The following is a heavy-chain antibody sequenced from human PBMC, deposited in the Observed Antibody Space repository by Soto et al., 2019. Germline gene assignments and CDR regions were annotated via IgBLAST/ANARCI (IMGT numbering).Heavy chain of an antibody. CDR3: AHAISYDYIWGSYRKAHDYYCYYMDV. V-gene: IGHV2-5*02. J-gene: IGHJ6*03. CDR1: GFSLSTSGVG. CDR2: IYWDDDK. D-gene: IGHD3-16*02. Sequence: QITLKESGPTLVKPTQTLTLTCTFSGFSLSTSGVGVGWIRQPPGKALEWLALIYWDDDKRYSPSLKCRLTITKETSKDHVVLTMTNMDPVDTATYYRAHAISYDYIWGSYRKAHDYYCYYMDVWGKGTTVTVSS.